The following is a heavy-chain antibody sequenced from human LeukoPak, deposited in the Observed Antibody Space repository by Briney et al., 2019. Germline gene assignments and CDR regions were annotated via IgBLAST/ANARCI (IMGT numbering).Heavy chain of an antibody. CDR1: GGSISSGDYY. Sequence: PSETLSLTCTVSGGSISSGDYYWSWIRQPPGKGLEWIGYIYYSGSTYYNPSLKSRVTISVDTSKNQFSLKLSSVTAADTAVYYCARESGGGDSSGQSSDYWGQGTLVTVSS. CDR3: ARESGGGDSSGQSSDY. CDR2: IYYSGST. D-gene: IGHD3-22*01. V-gene: IGHV4-30-4*01. J-gene: IGHJ4*02.